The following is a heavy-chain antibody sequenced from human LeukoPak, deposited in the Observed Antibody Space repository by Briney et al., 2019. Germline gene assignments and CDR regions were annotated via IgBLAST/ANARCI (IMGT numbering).Heavy chain of an antibody. V-gene: IGHV3-33*01. D-gene: IGHD2-8*01. Sequence: PGRSLRLSCAASGFTFSSYGMHWVRQAPGKGLEWVAVIWYDGSNKYYADSVKGRFTISRDNSKNTLYLQMNSLRAEDTAVYYCARDKLMVYAGLIDYWGQGTLVTVSS. J-gene: IGHJ4*02. CDR2: IWYDGSNK. CDR3: ARDKLMVYAGLIDY. CDR1: GFTFSSYG.